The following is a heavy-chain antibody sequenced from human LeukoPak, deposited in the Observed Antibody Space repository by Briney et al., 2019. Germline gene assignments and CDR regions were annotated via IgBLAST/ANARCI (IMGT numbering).Heavy chain of an antibody. D-gene: IGHD4-17*01. V-gene: IGHV4-59*01. CDR2: IYYSGST. CDR3: ARDYGDYGHYYYYGMDV. CDR1: GGSISSYY. J-gene: IGHJ6*02. Sequence: SETLSLTCTVSGGSISSYYWSWIRQPPGKGLEWIGYIYYSGSTNYNPSLKSRVTISVDTSKNQLSLKLSSVTAADTAVYYCARDYGDYGHYYYYGMDVWGQGTTVTVSS.